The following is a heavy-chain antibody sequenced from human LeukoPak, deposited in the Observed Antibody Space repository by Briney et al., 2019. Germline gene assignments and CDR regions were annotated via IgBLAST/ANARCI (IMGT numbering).Heavy chain of an antibody. V-gene: IGHV4-59*08. CDR2: IYYSGST. CDR3: ATNYGSGNYYSNWVDP. Sequence: SETLSLTCTVSGGSISSYYWSWIRQPPGKGLEWIGYIYYSGSTNYNPSLKGRVTISVDTSKNQFSLKLTSVTAADTAVYYCATNYGSGNYYSNWVDPWGQGTLVTVSS. D-gene: IGHD3-10*01. J-gene: IGHJ5*02. CDR1: GGSISSYY.